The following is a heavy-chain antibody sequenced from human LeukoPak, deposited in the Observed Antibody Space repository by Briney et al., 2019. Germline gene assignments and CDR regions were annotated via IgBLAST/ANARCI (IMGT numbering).Heavy chain of an antibody. V-gene: IGHV3-30-3*01. D-gene: IGHD3-22*01. Sequence: GGSLRLSCAASGFTFESYTIHWVRQAPGKGLEWVALVSYGGSNKYYIDSVKGRFTISRDNSKNTLYLQMNSLRPEDTAVYYCARTPYDSSGHYFDYWGQGTLVTVSS. J-gene: IGHJ4*02. CDR3: ARTPYDSSGHYFDY. CDR1: GFTFESYT. CDR2: VSYGGSNK.